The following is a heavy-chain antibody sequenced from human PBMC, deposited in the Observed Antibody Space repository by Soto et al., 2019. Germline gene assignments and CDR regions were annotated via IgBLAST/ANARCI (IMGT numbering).Heavy chain of an antibody. CDR1: GYTLTELS. Sequence: GASVKVSCKVSGYTLTELSMHWVRQAPGKGLEWMGGFDPEDGETIYAQKFQGRVTMTEDTSTDTAYMELSSLRSEDTAVYYCATRRWLLRRGGRGDAFDIWSQGTTVTVSS. CDR2: FDPEDGET. V-gene: IGHV1-24*01. J-gene: IGHJ3*02. CDR3: ATRRWLLRRGGRGDAFDI. D-gene: IGHD5-12*01.